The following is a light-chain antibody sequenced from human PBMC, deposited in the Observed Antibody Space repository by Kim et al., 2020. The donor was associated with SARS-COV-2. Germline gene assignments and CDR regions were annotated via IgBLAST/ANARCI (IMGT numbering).Light chain of an antibody. CDR3: NSYTSRSTFF. J-gene: IGLJ1*01. Sequence: QSALTQPPSVSGSPGQSVTISCTGTSSDVGSYNRVSWYQQPPGTAPKLLIYEVSNRPSGVPDRFSGSKSGNTASLTISGLQAEDEADYYCNSYTSRSTFFLGTGTKVTVL. V-gene: IGLV2-18*02. CDR2: EVS. CDR1: SSDVGSYNR.